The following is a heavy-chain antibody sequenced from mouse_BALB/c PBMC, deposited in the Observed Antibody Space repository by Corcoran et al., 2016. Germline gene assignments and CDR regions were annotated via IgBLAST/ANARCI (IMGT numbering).Heavy chain of an antibody. CDR3: ARACYYGSDWYFDV. Sequence: DVQLQESGPGLVKPSQSLSLTCSVTGYSITSGYYWNWIRQFPGNKLEWMGYISYDGSNNYNPSLKNRISITRDTSKNQFFLKLNSVTTEDTATYYCARACYYGSDWYFDVWGAGTTVTVSS. D-gene: IGHD1-1*01. CDR2: ISYDGSN. J-gene: IGHJ1*01. CDR1: GYSITSGYY. V-gene: IGHV3-6*02.